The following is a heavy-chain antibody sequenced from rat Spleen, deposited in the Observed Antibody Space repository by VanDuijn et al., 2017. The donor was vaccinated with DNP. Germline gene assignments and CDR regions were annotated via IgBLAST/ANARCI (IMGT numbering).Heavy chain of an antibody. V-gene: IGHV5S10*01. Sequence: EVQLLESGGGLVQPGRSLKLSCAASGFTFSDYNMAWVRQAPKKGLEWVATISPSGGSTYYRDSVKGRFPISRDNAKNTQSLQMDSLWSEDTATYYCAGGISNGRLDYWGQGVMVTVSS. CDR2: ISPSGGST. CDR1: GFTFSDYN. D-gene: IGHD1-12*02. J-gene: IGHJ2*01. CDR3: AGGISNGRLDY.